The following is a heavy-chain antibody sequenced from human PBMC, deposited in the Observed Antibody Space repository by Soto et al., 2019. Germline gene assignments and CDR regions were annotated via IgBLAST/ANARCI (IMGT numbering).Heavy chain of an antibody. CDR2: INHSGST. CDR3: ERTGYSTGWYNAAFDI. CDR1: GWSFIVYY. V-gene: IGHV4-34*01. J-gene: IGHJ3*02. Sequence: SATXSLTCSVYGWSFIVYYLIWIRHPPGKGLEWIGEINHSGSTNYHPSLKRRVTISVDTSKNQFSLKMSSVTAADTAVYYCERTGYSTGWYNAAFDIWGKSTMV. D-gene: IGHD6-19*01.